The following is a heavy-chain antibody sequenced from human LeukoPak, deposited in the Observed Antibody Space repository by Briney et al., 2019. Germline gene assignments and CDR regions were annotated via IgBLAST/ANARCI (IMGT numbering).Heavy chain of an antibody. CDR3: ARGMYAVAGTSWFDT. V-gene: IGHV4-4*07. J-gene: IGHJ5*02. CDR2: IYSSGSI. Sequence: SETLPLTYTVPVHPIRSYHGSWIHQPAGKGLEWIRPIYSSGSINYNPSRKSQVTLSVDPSKNQVCLELSSMTAADTAVYYCARGMYAVAGTSWFDTWGQGTLVTASS. D-gene: IGHD6-19*01. CDR1: VHPIRSYH.